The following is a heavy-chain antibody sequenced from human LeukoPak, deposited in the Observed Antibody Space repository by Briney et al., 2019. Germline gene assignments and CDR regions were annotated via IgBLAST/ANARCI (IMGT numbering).Heavy chain of an antibody. V-gene: IGHV3-30*18. D-gene: IGHD1-26*01. J-gene: IGHJ4*02. Sequence: GGSLRLSCAASGFTFSSYAMHWVRHAPGKGLEWVAIISYGGSNEYYADSVKARFTISRDNSKNTLYLQMNSLRAEDTAVYYCAQGRTGSGSYCDNWGQGTRVTVSS. CDR2: ISYGGSNE. CDR3: AQGRTGSGSYCDN. CDR1: GFTFSSYA.